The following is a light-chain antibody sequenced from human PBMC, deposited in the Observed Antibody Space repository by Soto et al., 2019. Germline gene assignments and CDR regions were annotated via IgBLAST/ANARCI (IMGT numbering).Light chain of an antibody. V-gene: IGKV1-39*01. J-gene: IGKJ1*01. Sequence: DIQMTQSPSSLSASVGDRVTITCRTSQNINNYLNWYQQKPGKAPKLLIYGASSLQTGVPSRFSGSGSGTDFTLTISYLQSEDFGTYYCQQFYNYPRTFGQGTKV. CDR1: QNINNY. CDR3: QQFYNYPRT. CDR2: GAS.